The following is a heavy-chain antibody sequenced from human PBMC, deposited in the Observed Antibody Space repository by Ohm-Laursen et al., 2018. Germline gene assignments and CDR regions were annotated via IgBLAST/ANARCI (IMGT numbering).Heavy chain of an antibody. Sequence: QTLSLTCAISGDSVSSNSAAWSWIRQSPSRGLEWLGRTYYRSKWYSDYTVSVKSRITINPDTSKNQFSLQLNSVTPEDTAVYYCARDLYNIDAFDIWGQGTMVTVSP. V-gene: IGHV6-1*01. D-gene: IGHD3-10*01. CDR1: GDSVSSNSAA. CDR2: TYYRSKWYS. J-gene: IGHJ3*02. CDR3: ARDLYNIDAFDI.